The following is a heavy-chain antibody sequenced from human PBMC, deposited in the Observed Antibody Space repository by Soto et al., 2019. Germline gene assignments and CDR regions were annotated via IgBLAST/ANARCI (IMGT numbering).Heavy chain of an antibody. CDR2: IFPLTDIP. V-gene: IGHV1-69*02. CDR1: GGTFRNYP. Sequence: VQLVQSGTEVKKPGSSVKVSCKASGGTFRNYPINWVRQAPGQGLEWMGSIFPLTDIPDYAQNCQARLTISADKSTSTAYMELSSLTSDDTAMYFCARGPLVVLNYFESWGQGTLVTVSS. CDR3: ARGPLVVLNYFES. J-gene: IGHJ4*02.